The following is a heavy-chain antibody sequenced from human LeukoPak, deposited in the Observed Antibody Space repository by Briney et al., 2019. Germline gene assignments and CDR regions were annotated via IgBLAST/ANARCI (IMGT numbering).Heavy chain of an antibody. J-gene: IGHJ4*02. D-gene: IGHD6-6*01. CDR2: MNPNSGNT. CDR1: GYTFTSYD. Sequence: GASVKVSCKASGYTFTSYDINWVRQATGQGLEWMGWMNPNSGNTGYAQKFQGRVTITRNTSISTAYMELSSLRSEDTAVYYCARSNLAARHLDYWGQGTLVTVSS. CDR3: ARSNLAARHLDY. V-gene: IGHV1-8*03.